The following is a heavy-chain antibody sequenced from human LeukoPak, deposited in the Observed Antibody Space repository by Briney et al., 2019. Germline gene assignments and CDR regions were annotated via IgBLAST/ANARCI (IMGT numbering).Heavy chain of an antibody. V-gene: IGHV3-48*04. CDR3: ARLRGFSYGYADY. CDR1: GFTFSSYS. CDR2: ISSSSSTI. Sequence: PGGSLRLSCAVSGFTFSSYSMNWVRRAPGKGLEWVSYISSSSSTIDYADSVKGRFTISRDNAKNSLYLEMNSLRAEDTAVYYCARLRGFSYGYADYWGQGTLVTVSS. D-gene: IGHD5-18*01. J-gene: IGHJ4*02.